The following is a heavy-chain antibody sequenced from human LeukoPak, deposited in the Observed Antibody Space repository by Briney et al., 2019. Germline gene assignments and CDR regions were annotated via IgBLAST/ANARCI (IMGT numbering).Heavy chain of an antibody. J-gene: IGHJ3*02. V-gene: IGHV5-51*01. CDR2: IYSGDSDT. CDR3: ARRRIAAAANDAFDI. D-gene: IGHD6-13*01. Sequence: GESLKISCKGSGYSFTSYWIAWVRQMPGKGLEWMAIIYSGDSDTIYSPSFQGQVTLSADKSISTAYLQWSSLKASDTAMYYCARRRIAAAANDAFDIWGQGTMVTVSS. CDR1: GYSFTSYW.